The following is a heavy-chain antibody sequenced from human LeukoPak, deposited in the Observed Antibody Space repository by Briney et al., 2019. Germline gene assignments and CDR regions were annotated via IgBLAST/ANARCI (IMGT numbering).Heavy chain of an antibody. CDR2: ISSSSGTI. J-gene: IGHJ5*02. Sequence: GGSLRLSCAASGFTFSSYSMYWVRQAPGKGLEWVSYISSSSGTIYYADSVKGRFTISRDNAKNSLYLQMNSLRDEDTAVYYCARGNMAVLRYFDWLTWGQGTLVTVSS. CDR1: GFTFSSYS. D-gene: IGHD3-9*01. V-gene: IGHV3-48*02. CDR3: ARGNMAVLRYFDWLT.